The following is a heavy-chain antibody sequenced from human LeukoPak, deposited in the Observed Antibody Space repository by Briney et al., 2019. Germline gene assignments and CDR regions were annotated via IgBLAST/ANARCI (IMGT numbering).Heavy chain of an antibody. V-gene: IGHV3-7*01. CDR3: ATTTRSSSWDY. D-gene: IGHD2-2*01. CDR1: GFSFSNYW. CDR2: VRADGSET. J-gene: IGHJ4*02. Sequence: PGGSLRLSCAGSGFSFSNYWMSWVRQAPGKGLEWVANVRADGSETQYVDSTKGRFTVSRDNSENSLYLRMSSLRAEDTAVYYCATTTRSSSWDYWGQGTLVTVSS.